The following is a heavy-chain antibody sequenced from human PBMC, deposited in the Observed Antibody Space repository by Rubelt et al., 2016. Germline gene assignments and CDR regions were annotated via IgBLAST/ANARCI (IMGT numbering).Heavy chain of an antibody. CDR1: GGSISSYY. D-gene: IGHD1-26*01. V-gene: IGHV4-59*01. CDR2: IYYSGSS. J-gene: IGHJ4*02. Sequence: QVQLQESGPGLVKPSETLSLTCTVSGGSISSYYCSWIRQPPGKGLEWIGYIYYSGSSNYNPSLKSRVIMSVNTSKNPFSLKLSSVTAADTAVYYCASSYLGSYLDYWGQGTLVTVSS. CDR3: ASSYLGSYLDY.